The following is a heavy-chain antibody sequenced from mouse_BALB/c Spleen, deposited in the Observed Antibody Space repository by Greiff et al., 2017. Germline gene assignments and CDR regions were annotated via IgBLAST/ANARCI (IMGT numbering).Heavy chain of an antibody. V-gene: IGHV1-82*01. J-gene: IGHJ1*01. Sequence: QVQLKESGPELVKPGASVKISCKASGYAFSSSWMNWVKQRPGQGLEWIGRIYPGDGDTNYNGKFKGKATLTADKSSSPAYMQLSSLTSVDSAVYFCARYYGSSYGYFDVWGAGTTVTVSS. CDR2: IYPGDGDT. CDR1: GYAFSSSW. D-gene: IGHD1-1*01. CDR3: ARYYGSSYGYFDV.